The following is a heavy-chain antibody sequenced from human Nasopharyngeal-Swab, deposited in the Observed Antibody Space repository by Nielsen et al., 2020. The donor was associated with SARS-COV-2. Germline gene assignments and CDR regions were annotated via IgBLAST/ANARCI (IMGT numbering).Heavy chain of an antibody. Sequence: LRLSCIVSGGSISSGDYYRSWIRQPPGKGLEWIGYIYYSGSTYYNPSLKSRVTISVDTSKNQFSLKLSSVTAADTAVYYCARAADAAMDAFDIWGQGTMVTVSS. CDR2: IYYSGST. V-gene: IGHV4-30-4*01. D-gene: IGHD5-18*01. J-gene: IGHJ3*02. CDR3: ARAADAAMDAFDI. CDR1: GGSISSGDYY.